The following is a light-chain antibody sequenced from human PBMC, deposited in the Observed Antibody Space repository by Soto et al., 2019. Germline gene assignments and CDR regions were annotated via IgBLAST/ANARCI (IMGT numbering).Light chain of an antibody. CDR2: DVS. Sequence: QSVLTQPASVSGSPGQSITVSCIGTSSDIASYDYVSWYQQHPGKVPKLMIYDVSNRPSGVSNRFSGSKSGNTASLTISGLQAEDEADYYCTSLTTGDTHVFGTGTKLTVL. CDR3: TSLTTGDTHV. CDR1: SSDIASYDY. J-gene: IGLJ1*01. V-gene: IGLV2-14*03.